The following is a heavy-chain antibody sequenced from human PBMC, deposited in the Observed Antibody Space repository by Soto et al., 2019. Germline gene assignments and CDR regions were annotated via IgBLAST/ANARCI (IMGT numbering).Heavy chain of an antibody. V-gene: IGHV1-2*04. CDR2: INPNSGGT. Sequence: QVQLVQSGAEVKKPGASVKVSCKASGYTFTGYYMHWVRQAPGQGLEGMGWINPNSGGTNYAQKFQGWVTMTRDTSISTAYMELSRLRADDTAVYYCARGGTVEQQLNYMDVWGKGTTVTVSS. CDR1: GYTFTGYY. J-gene: IGHJ6*03. CDR3: ARGGTVEQQLNYMDV. D-gene: IGHD6-13*01.